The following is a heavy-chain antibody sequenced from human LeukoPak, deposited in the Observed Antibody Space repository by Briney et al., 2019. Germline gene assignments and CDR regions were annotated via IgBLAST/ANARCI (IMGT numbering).Heavy chain of an antibody. J-gene: IGHJ5*02. Sequence: PSETLSLTCTVSGGSISSYYWSWIRQPPGKGLEWIRYIYYSGSTNYNPSLKSRVTISVDTSKNQFSLKLSSVTAADTAVYYCARTIFGQSTLFDPWGQGTLVTVSS. D-gene: IGHD3-3*01. CDR2: IYYSGST. V-gene: IGHV4-59*01. CDR3: ARTIFGQSTLFDP. CDR1: GGSISSYY.